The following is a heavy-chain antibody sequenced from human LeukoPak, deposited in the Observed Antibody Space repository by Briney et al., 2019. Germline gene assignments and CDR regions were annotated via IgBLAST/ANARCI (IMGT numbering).Heavy chain of an antibody. V-gene: IGHV3-7*01. CDR3: XXXXXXXXSGYKWFDP. Sequence: PGGSLRLSCAASGFTFSSYWMSWVRQAPGKGLEWVANIKQDGSEKYYVDSVKGRFTISRDNAKNSLYLQMNSLRAEDTAVYYCXXXXXXXXSGYKWFDPWGQGTLVTVSS. CDR2: IKQDGSEK. J-gene: IGHJ5*02. CDR1: GFTFSSYW. D-gene: IGHD3-22*01.